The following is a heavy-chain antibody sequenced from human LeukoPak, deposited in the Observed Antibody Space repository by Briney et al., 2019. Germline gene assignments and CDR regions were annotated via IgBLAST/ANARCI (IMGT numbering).Heavy chain of an antibody. J-gene: IGHJ4*02. D-gene: IGHD3-3*01. CDR2: ISSSSSTI. Sequence: PGGSLRLSRAASGFTFSSYSMNWVRQAPGKGLEWVSYISSSSSTIYYADSVKGRFTISRDNAKNSLYLQMNSLRAEDTAVYYCARARYDFWSGYYTFDYWGQGTLVTVSS. V-gene: IGHV3-48*01. CDR3: ARARYDFWSGYYTFDY. CDR1: GFTFSSYS.